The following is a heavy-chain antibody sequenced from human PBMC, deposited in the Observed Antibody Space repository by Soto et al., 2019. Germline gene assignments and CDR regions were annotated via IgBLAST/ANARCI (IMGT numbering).Heavy chain of an antibody. V-gene: IGHV3-30-3*01. CDR2: ISHDGSHK. CDR1: GFTFSSYT. D-gene: IGHD4-17*01. J-gene: IGHJ4*02. Sequence: TGGSLRLSCAASGFTFSSYTIHWVRQAPGKGLEWVAVISHDGSHKYYADSVKGRFTISRDNSKNTLYLQMNSLRAEDTAVYYCARAPAPDYGGVGDYWGQGTLVTVSS. CDR3: ARAPAPDYGGVGDY.